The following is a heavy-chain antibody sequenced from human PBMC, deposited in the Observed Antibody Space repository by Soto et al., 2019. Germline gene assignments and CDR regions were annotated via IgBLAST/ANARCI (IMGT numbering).Heavy chain of an antibody. CDR2: FDPEDGEK. D-gene: IGHD3-22*01. J-gene: IGHJ4*02. CDR3: ATDADYYDGSCYYFDY. Sequence: ASVKVSCKVSGYTLTELSMHWVRQAPGKGLEWMGGFDPEDGEKIYAQKVQGRVTMTEDTSTDTAYMELSSLRSEDTAVYFCATDADYYDGSCYYFDYWGQGTLVTVSS. V-gene: IGHV1-24*01. CDR1: GYTLTELS.